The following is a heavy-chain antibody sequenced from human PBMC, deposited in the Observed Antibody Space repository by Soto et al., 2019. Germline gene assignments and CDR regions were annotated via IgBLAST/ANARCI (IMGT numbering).Heavy chain of an antibody. CDR1: RFNFTSYS. CDR2: INAGNGNT. V-gene: IGHV1-3*01. D-gene: IGHD6-6*01. CDR3: ASLSIADYYFDY. J-gene: IGHJ4*02. Sequence: GAPVKVSREASRFNFTSYSMHLVRQAPGQRLEWMGWINAGNGNTKYSQKFQGRVTITRDTSASTAYMELSSLRSEDTAVYYCASLSIADYYFDYWGQGTLVTVSS.